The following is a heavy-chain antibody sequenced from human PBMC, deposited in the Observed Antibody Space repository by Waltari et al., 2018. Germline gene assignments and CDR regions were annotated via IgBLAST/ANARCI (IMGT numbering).Heavy chain of an antibody. J-gene: IGHJ4*02. CDR3: ARTTTLKSLDY. CDR2: IDPEDGET. D-gene: IGHD1-1*01. CDR1: GYTFTGYY. V-gene: IGHV1-69-2*01. Sequence: VQLVQSGAEVKKPGASVKVSCKASGYTFTGYYMHWVRQAPGKGLVWMGLIDPEDGETVYAENFQGRVTITADRSTDTVYMELIRLTSDDTAMYYCARTTTLKSLDYWGQGTLVTVSS.